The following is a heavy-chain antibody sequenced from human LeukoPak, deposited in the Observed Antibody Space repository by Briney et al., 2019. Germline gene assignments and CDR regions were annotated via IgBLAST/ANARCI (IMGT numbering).Heavy chain of an antibody. CDR3: AKPPITIFGVIHYYYMDV. Sequence: GGSLRLSCAASGFTFNSYSMNWVRQSPGTGLEWVSYISSTSSNIYYADSVKGRFTISRDNAKNSLYLQMNSLRAEDTAVYYCAKPPITIFGVIHYYYMDVWGKGTTVTVSS. V-gene: IGHV3-48*01. CDR1: GFTFNSYS. D-gene: IGHD3-3*01. CDR2: ISSTSSNI. J-gene: IGHJ6*03.